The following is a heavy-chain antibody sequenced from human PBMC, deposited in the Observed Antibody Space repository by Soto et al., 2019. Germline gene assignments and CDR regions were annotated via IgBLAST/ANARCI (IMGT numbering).Heavy chain of an antibody. J-gene: IGHJ6*03. CDR1: RGTIKNYY. CDR2: IYYSGST. CDR3: AXXDRSSSGHYYDYCMDV. Sequence: SQPLALTCTVSRGTIKNYYWSRIRKPPGKGLEWIGYIYYSGSTNYNPSLKSRVTISVDTTKNQFSLKLSSVTPADTAVYYCAXXDRSSSGHYYDYCMDVWGKGTTVTVSS. D-gene: IGHD6-13*01. V-gene: IGHV4-59*08.